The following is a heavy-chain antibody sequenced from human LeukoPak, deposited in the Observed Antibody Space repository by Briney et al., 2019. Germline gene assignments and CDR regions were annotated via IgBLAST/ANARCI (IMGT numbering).Heavy chain of an antibody. Sequence: ASVKVSCKASGYTFTSYGISWVRQAPGQGLEWMGWISAYNGNTNYAQKLQGRVTMTTDTSTSTVYMELSSLRSEDTAVYYCARGGVGFYYDYVWGSYSGDAFDIWGQGTMVTVSP. CDR1: GYTFTSYG. V-gene: IGHV1-18*01. CDR2: ISAYNGNT. J-gene: IGHJ3*02. CDR3: ARGGVGFYYDYVWGSYSGDAFDI. D-gene: IGHD3-16*01.